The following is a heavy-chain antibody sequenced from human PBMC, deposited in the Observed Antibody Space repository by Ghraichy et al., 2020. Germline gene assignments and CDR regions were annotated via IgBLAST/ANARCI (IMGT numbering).Heavy chain of an antibody. Sequence: GGSLRLSCAASGISFSSYTMSWVRQAPGKGLEWVSAIGGSSGTTYYTDSVKGRFTISRDNSKKTLYLQMSSLRAEDTAVYYCATTTYTSTWGNYWGQGTLVTVSS. J-gene: IGHJ4*02. CDR1: GISFSSYT. D-gene: IGHD6-13*01. CDR2: IGGSSGTT. V-gene: IGHV3-23*01. CDR3: ATTTYTSTWGNY.